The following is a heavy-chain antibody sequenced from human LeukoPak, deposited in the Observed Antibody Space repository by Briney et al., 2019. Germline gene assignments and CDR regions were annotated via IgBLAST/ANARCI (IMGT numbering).Heavy chain of an antibody. CDR3: ARGVVVPAANNDYYMDV. J-gene: IGHJ6*03. CDR2: INHSGST. Sequence: SETLSLTCAVCGGSFSGFYWSWIRQPPGKGLEWIGEINHSGSTNYNPSLKSRVTISVDTSKNQFSLKLSSVTDADTAVYCCARGVVVPAANNDYYMDVWGKGTTVTVSS. CDR1: GGSFSGFY. D-gene: IGHD2-2*01. V-gene: IGHV4-34*01.